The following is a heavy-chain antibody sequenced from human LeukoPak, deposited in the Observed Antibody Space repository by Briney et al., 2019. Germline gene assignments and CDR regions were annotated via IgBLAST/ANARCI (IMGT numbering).Heavy chain of an antibody. J-gene: IGHJ4*02. CDR3: ARDWGSYFDY. Sequence: PGRSLRLSCAASGFTSSSYAMHWVRQAPGKGLEWVAVISYDGSNKYYADSVKGRFTISRDNSKNTLYLQMNSLRAEDTAVYYCARDWGSYFDYWGQGTLVTVSS. D-gene: IGHD3-16*01. CDR2: ISYDGSNK. V-gene: IGHV3-30*04. CDR1: GFTSSSYA.